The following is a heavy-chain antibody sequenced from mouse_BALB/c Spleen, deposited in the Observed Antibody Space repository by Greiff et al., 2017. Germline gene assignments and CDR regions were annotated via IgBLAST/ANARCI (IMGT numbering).Heavy chain of an antibody. J-gene: IGHJ2*01. D-gene: IGHD3-3*01. CDR1: GYTFSSYW. Sequence: QVQLQQSGAELMKPGASVKISCKATGYTFSSYWIEWVKQRPGHGLEWIGEILPGSGSTNYNEKFKGKATFTADTSSNTAYMQLSSLTSEDSAVYYCARRLRDDYFDYWGQGTTLTVSS. V-gene: IGHV1-9*01. CDR3: ARRLRDDYFDY. CDR2: ILPGSGST.